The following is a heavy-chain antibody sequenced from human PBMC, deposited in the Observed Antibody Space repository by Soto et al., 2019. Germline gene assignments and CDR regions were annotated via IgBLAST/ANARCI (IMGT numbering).Heavy chain of an antibody. D-gene: IGHD2-2*01. V-gene: IGHV3-21*02. J-gene: IGHJ4*02. CDR1: GFSFSVYS. Sequence: EVQLVESGGGLVKPGGSLRLSCAGSGFSFSVYSMNWVRQAPGKALEWVSSLTSSSSHTYYADSVKGRFTISRDNAKNLRYLPMDSLRDEGTAVYYCGRVATSSSWTPDYLGQGTLVTVSS. CDR3: GRVATSSSWTPDY. CDR2: LTSSSSHT.